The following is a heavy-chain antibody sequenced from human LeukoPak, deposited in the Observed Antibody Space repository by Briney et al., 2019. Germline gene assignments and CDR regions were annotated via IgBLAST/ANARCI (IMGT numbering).Heavy chain of an antibody. Sequence: PGGSLRLSCAASGFIFSNYGMHWVRQAPGKGLEWVAAIWYDGSNKYYADSVKGRFTISRDNSKNTLSLQMNSLRAEDTAVFYCARSIYASGSYYAFDIWGQGTMVTVSS. CDR2: IWYDGSNK. V-gene: IGHV3-33*01. CDR1: GFIFSNYG. J-gene: IGHJ3*02. D-gene: IGHD3-10*01. CDR3: ARSIYASGSYYAFDI.